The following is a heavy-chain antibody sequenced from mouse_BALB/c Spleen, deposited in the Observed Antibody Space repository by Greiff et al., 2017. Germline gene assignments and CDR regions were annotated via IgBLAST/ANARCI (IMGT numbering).Heavy chain of an antibody. D-gene: IGHD1-1*02. CDR3: ARPYGPYAMDY. CDR2: ISSGGST. CDR1: GFTFSSYA. V-gene: IGHV5-6-5*01. J-gene: IGHJ4*01. Sequence: EVKVEESGGGLVKPGGSLKLSCAASGFTFSSYAMSWVRQTPEKRLEWVASISSGGSTYYPDSVKGRFTISRDNARNILYLQMSSLRSEDTAMYYCARPYGPYAMDYWGQGTSVTVSS.